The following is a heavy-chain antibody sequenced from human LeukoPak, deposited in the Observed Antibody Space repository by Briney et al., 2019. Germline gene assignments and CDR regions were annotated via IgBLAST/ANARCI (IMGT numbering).Heavy chain of an antibody. D-gene: IGHD2-15*01. Sequence: PSETLSLTCTVSGGSIINYFWSWIRRPPGKGLEWIGYIYSDGSINYNPSLKSRVTISLDTSKNQFSLKVISVTAADTAVYYCARGYSQYFLDYWGQGTLVTVSS. CDR3: ARGYSQYFLDY. J-gene: IGHJ4*02. V-gene: IGHV4-59*01. CDR2: IYSDGSI. CDR1: GGSIINYF.